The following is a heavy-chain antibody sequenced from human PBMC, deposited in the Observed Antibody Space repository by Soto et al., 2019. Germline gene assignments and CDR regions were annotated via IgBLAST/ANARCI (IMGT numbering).Heavy chain of an antibody. J-gene: IGHJ4*02. D-gene: IGHD4-17*01. CDR2: INAGNGNT. V-gene: IGHV1-3*01. CDR3: ARDTGDYAPLFDY. Sequence: ASVKVSCKASGYTFTSYAMHWVRQAPGQRLEWMGWINAGNGNTKYSQKFQGRVTITRDTSASTAYMELSSLRSEDTAVYYCARDTGDYAPLFDYWGQGTLVTVSS. CDR1: GYTFTSYA.